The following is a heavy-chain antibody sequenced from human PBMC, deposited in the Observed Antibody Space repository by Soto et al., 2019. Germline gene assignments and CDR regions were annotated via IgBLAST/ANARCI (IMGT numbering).Heavy chain of an antibody. Sequence: SETLSLTCAVYGGSFSGYYWSWIRQPPGKGLEWIGEINHSGSTNYNPSLKSRVTISVDTSKNQFSLKLSSVTAADTAVYYCARASSSWHLDYWGQGTLVTVSS. J-gene: IGHJ4*02. CDR2: INHSGST. CDR3: ARASSSWHLDY. V-gene: IGHV4-34*01. D-gene: IGHD6-13*01. CDR1: GGSFSGYY.